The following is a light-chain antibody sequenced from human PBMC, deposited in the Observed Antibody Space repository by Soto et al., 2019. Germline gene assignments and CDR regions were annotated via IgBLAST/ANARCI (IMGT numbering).Light chain of an antibody. J-gene: IGKJ2*01. Sequence: VLTQSPGTLSLSPGERATLSCRASQSVSRYLDWYQQKPGQAPRLLIYVASSRASGIPDRFSGSGSGTDFTLTINRLGPEASAVYYCQQFDTSPYTFGQGTKLEIK. CDR2: VAS. CDR1: QSVSRY. CDR3: QQFDTSPYT. V-gene: IGKV3-20*01.